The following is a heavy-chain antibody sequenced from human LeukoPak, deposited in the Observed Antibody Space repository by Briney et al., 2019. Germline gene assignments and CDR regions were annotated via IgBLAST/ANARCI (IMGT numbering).Heavy chain of an antibody. V-gene: IGHV3-33*01. D-gene: IGHD2-15*01. CDR3: AREADCSGGSCYRGAFDI. CDR2: IWHDGSND. J-gene: IGHJ3*02. CDR1: GFTFRQNA. Sequence: PGRSLRLSCAASGFTFRQNAMHRVRQAPGKGLAWVPAIWHDGSNDYYADSVKGRFTISRDNSKNTLSLQMNSLRAEDTAVYYCAREADCSGGSCYRGAFDIWGQGTMVTVSS.